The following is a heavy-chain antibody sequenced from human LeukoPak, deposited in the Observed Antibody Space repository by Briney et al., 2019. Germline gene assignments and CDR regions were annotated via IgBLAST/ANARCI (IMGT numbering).Heavy chain of an antibody. D-gene: IGHD5-18*01. J-gene: IGHJ4*02. CDR1: GFIFNGYT. CDR3: ARDLSGVTGYTYGRGIDY. CDR2: ISSSGTNM. Sequence: TGGSLRLSCGASGFIFNGYTMNWVRQAPGKGLEWVSSISSSGTNMYYADSVKGRFTISRDNAKNSLSLQMNSLRAEDTAVYYCARDLSGVTGYTYGRGIDYWGQGTLVTVSS. V-gene: IGHV3-21*01.